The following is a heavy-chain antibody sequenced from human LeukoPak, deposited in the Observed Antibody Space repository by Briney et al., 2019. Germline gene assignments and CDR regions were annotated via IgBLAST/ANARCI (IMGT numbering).Heavy chain of an antibody. J-gene: IGHJ3*02. CDR2: IIHSGST. V-gene: IGHV4-34*12. CDR1: GGSFSGYY. CDR3: ASYLVRGATFGAFDI. D-gene: IGHD3-10*01. Sequence: PSETLSLTCAVYGGSFSGYYWSWIRQPPGKGLEWIGEIIHSGSTNYNPSLKSRVTISVETSKNQFSLKLSSVTAADTAVYYCASYLVRGATFGAFDIWGQGTMVTVSS.